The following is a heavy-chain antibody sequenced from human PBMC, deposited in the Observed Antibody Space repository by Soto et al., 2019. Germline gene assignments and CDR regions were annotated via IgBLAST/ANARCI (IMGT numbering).Heavy chain of an antibody. CDR2: IYHSGRA. V-gene: IGHV4-4*02. Sequence: QVQLQGSGPGLVKPSGTLSLTCSISGESITNDRWWSWVRQSPGQGLEWIGEIYHSGRAHYNPSLKTRVIISVDKSKNSFSLTLSSVTAADTAVYYCTANGFYSLDYWGQGSLVTVSS. CDR3: TANGFYSLDY. J-gene: IGHJ4*02. D-gene: IGHD2-21*01. CDR1: GESITNDRW.